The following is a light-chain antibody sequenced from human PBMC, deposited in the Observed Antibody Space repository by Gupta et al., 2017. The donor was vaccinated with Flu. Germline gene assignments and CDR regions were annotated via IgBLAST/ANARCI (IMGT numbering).Light chain of an antibody. J-gene: IGLJ2*01. CDR3: QVWEGRGDTDVV. CDR2: DDR. CDR1: KVGSES. Sequence: TARSSCGGNKVGSESVHGYRQRPGQAAVVLVFDDRDRHARSPEGISGSKSGNTTTLTITRVEAGDEADYFCQVWEGRGDTDVVFGGGTKLTVL. V-gene: IGLV3-21*02.